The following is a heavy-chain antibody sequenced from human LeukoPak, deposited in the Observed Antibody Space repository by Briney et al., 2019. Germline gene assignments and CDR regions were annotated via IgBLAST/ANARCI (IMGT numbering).Heavy chain of an antibody. V-gene: IGHV3-30*02. Sequence: GGSLRLSCAASGFTFSSYGMHWVRQAPGKGLEWVAFIRYDGSNKYYADSVKGRFTISRDNSKNTLYLQMNSLRAEDTAVYYCANEFRLRGGEPLLDYWGQGTLVTVSS. J-gene: IGHJ4*02. CDR3: ANEFRLRGGEPLLDY. CDR2: IRYDGSNK. CDR1: GFTFSSYG. D-gene: IGHD3-10*01.